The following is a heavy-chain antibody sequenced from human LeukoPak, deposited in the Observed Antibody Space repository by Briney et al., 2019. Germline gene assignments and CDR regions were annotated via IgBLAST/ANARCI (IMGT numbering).Heavy chain of an antibody. CDR3: ARESGVKKGYSSGWLYWYYFDY. Sequence: SKTLSLTCTVSGGSISSYYWSWIRQPAGKGLEWIGRIYASGSTNYNPSLKSRVTMSVDTSKNQFSLKLSSVTAADTSLYYCARESGVKKGYSSGWLYWYYFDYWGQGTLVTVSS. V-gene: IGHV4-4*07. CDR1: GGSISSYY. D-gene: IGHD6-19*01. CDR2: IYASGST. J-gene: IGHJ4*02.